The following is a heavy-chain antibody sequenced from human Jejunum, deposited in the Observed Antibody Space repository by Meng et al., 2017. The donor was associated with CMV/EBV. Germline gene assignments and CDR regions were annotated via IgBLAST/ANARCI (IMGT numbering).Heavy chain of an antibody. D-gene: IGHD3-22*01. CDR2: IKNDGSEK. CDR1: TFSNYW. J-gene: IGHJ4*02. CDR3: ARDMYYVSSGFFGREDY. Sequence: TFSNYWMNWVRQAPGKGLECVANIKNDGSEKYYVNSVKGRFTISRDNAKNSLYLQMNSLRAEDTAVYYCARDMYYVSSGFFGREDYWGQGTLVTVSS. V-gene: IGHV3-7*01.